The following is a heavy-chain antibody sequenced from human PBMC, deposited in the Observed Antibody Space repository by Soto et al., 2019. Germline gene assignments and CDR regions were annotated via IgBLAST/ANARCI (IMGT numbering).Heavy chain of an antibody. CDR3: AMGLAAAGPFDY. CDR1: GFTFNSYA. CDR2: ISASGDST. D-gene: IGHD6-13*01. Sequence: GGSLRLSCAASGFTFNSYAMSWVRQAPGKGLEWVSAISASGDSTYYADAVKGRFTISRDNSKNTLYLLLNSLRAEDTAVYYCAMGLAAAGPFDYWGQGTMVTVSS. J-gene: IGHJ4*02. V-gene: IGHV3-23*01.